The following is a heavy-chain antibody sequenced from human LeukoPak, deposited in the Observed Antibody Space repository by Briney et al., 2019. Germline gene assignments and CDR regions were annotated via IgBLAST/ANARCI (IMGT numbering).Heavy chain of an antibody. J-gene: IGHJ5*02. V-gene: IGHV4-61*02. CDR3: ARWVRFLEWLENWFDP. D-gene: IGHD3-3*01. CDR2: IYTSGST. Sequence: SETLSLTCTVSGGSISSGSYYWSWIRQPGGKGLEWIGRIYTSGSTNYNPSLKSRVTISVETSKNQFSLKLSSVTAADTAVYYCARWVRFLEWLENWFDPWGQGTLVTVSS. CDR1: GGSISSGSYY.